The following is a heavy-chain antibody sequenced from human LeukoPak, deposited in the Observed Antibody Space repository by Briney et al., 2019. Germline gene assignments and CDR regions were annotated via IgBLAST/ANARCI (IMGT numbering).Heavy chain of an antibody. J-gene: IGHJ6*02. CDR2: ISIGGNTT. Sequence: GGSLRLSCLASGFTFSSDEMNWVRQAPGKGLEWVSYISIGGNTTYYADSVKGRFTISRDDAKNSLYLQMNSLRAEDTATYYCAKDGTTETTNYFYAMDGWGQGTTVTVSS. CDR3: AKDGTTETTNYFYAMDG. CDR1: GFTFSSDE. V-gene: IGHV3-48*03. D-gene: IGHD4-17*01.